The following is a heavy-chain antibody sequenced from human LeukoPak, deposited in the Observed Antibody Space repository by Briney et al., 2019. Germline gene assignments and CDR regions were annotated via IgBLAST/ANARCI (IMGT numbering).Heavy chain of an antibody. Sequence: GRSLRLSCAASGFTFSSYGMHWVRQAPGKGLEWVAVISYDGSNKYYADSVKGRFTISRDNSKNTLYLQMNSLRAEDTAVYYCAKDPVGATEVSNFDYWGQGTLVTVSS. CDR3: AKDPVGATEVSNFDY. CDR2: ISYDGSNK. CDR1: GFTFSSYG. J-gene: IGHJ4*02. V-gene: IGHV3-30*18. D-gene: IGHD1-26*01.